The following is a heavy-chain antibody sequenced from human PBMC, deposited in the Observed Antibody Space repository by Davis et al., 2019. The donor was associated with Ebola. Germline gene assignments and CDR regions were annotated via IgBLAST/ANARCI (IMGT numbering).Heavy chain of an antibody. CDR1: GFTFSTYW. J-gene: IGHJ4*02. Sequence: GESLKISCAASGFTFSTYWLSWVRQAPGKGLEWVANIKTDGSEERYVDSVKGRFTMSRDNAKNSLYLQLDSLRDEDTAVYYCARWGLRGNYDSWSGSDYYFDYWGQGTLVTVSS. D-gene: IGHD3-3*01. CDR2: IKTDGSEE. CDR3: ARWGLRGNYDSWSGSDYYFDY. V-gene: IGHV3-7*01.